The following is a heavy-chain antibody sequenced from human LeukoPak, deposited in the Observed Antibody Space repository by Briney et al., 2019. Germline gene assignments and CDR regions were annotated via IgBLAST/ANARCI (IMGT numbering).Heavy chain of an antibody. CDR2: IYYTGST. CDR1: SGSIGSDALY. Sequence: SETLSLTCTVSSGSIGSDALYWGWIRQPPGKGLEWIASIYYTGSTYYNPSLKSRVTISVDTSKNQFSLKLRSVTATDTAVYYCASLPIVVVTGYWGQGTLVTVSS. J-gene: IGHJ4*02. V-gene: IGHV4-39*01. D-gene: IGHD3-22*01. CDR3: ASLPIVVVTGY.